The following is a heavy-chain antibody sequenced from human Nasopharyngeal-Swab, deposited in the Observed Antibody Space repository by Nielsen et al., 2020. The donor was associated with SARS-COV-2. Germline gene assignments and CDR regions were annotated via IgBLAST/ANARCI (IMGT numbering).Heavy chain of an antibody. CDR2: IKQDGSEK. CDR3: ARDKEWLWFGASYGMDV. V-gene: IGHV3-7*01. D-gene: IGHD3-10*01. Sequence: GGSLRLSCAASGFTFSSYWMSWVRQAPGKGLEWVANIKQDGSEKYYVDSVKGRFTISRDNAKNSLYLQMNSLRAEDTAVYYCARDKEWLWFGASYGMDVWGQGTTVTVSS. J-gene: IGHJ6*02. CDR1: GFTFSSYW.